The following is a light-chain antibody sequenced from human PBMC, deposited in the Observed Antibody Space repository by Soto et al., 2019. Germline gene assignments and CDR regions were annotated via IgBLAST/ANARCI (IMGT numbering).Light chain of an antibody. J-gene: IGLJ3*02. CDR3: CSYAGSFHQ. Sequence: QSALTQPRSVSGSPGQAVTISCTGTNSDVGDYNFVSWYQHHPGKAPKLMIYDVTKRPSGVPDRFSGSKSGNTASLTISGLQAEDEADYYCCSYAGSFHQFGGRTKLTVL. CDR2: DVT. CDR1: NSDVGDYNF. V-gene: IGLV2-11*01.